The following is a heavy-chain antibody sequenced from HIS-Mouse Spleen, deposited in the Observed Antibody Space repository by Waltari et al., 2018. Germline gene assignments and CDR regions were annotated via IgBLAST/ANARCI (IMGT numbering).Heavy chain of an antibody. CDR1: GFSLSTSGMC. V-gene: IGHV2-70*15. Sequence: QVTLRESGPALVKPTQTLTLTCTFSGFSLSTSGMCVSWIRQPPGKGLEWLARIDWDDDKYYSTSLKTRLTISKDTSKNQVVLTMTNMDPVDTATYYCARIAEGYSSGWYAFDYWGQGTLVTVSS. J-gene: IGHJ4*02. CDR2: IDWDDDK. D-gene: IGHD6-19*01. CDR3: ARIAEGYSSGWYAFDY.